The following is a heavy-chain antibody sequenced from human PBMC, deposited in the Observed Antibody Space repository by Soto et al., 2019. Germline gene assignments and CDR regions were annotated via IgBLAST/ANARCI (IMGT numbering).Heavy chain of an antibody. D-gene: IGHD3-16*01. CDR1: GNTFTRFY. CDR3: ARVALRGGGWLDP. CDR2: INPRSGDT. J-gene: IGHJ5*02. Sequence: QVQLVQSGAEVKKPGASVNVSCKASGNTFTRFYIHWVRQAPGQGLEWMGIINPRSGDTTYAEKFQGRITVTRDTSTSTVYMELTSLRYEETAIYYCARVALRGGGWLDPWGQGTLVTVSS. V-gene: IGHV1-46*01.